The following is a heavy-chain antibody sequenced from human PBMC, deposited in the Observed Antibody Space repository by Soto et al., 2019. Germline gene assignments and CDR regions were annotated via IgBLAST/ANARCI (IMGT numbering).Heavy chain of an antibody. D-gene: IGHD6-13*01. CDR3: ARRKITRTYSSSWSWFDP. CDR1: GYSFTNYY. V-gene: IGHV5-51*01. CDR2: IYPVDFDT. J-gene: IGHJ5*02. Sequence: GESLKISCSASGYSFTNYYLAWVRQMPGKGLEWMGIIYPVDFDTRYSPSFQGQVTISVDRSIRTAYLQWDSLKASDTAMYYCARRKITRTYSSSWSWFDPWGQGTLVTVSS.